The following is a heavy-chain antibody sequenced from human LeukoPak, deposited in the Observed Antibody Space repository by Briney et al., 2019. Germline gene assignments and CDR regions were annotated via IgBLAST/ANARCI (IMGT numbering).Heavy chain of an antibody. D-gene: IGHD6-6*01. CDR3: AKLIAARPRGTFDY. J-gene: IGHJ4*02. Sequence: GGSLRLSCAASGFTFSSYAMSWVRQAPGKGLEWVSAISGSGGSTYYADSVKGRFTISRDSSKNTLYLQMNSLRAEDTAVYYCAKLIAARPRGTFDYWGQGTLVTVSS. CDR2: ISGSGGST. CDR1: GFTFSSYA. V-gene: IGHV3-23*01.